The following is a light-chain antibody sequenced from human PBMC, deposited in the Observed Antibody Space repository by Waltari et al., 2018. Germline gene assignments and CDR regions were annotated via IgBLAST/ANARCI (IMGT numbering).Light chain of an antibody. CDR3: AVWDDSLSGFWV. Sequence: QSVVTQPPSASGTPGQRVTISCAGSSSNVGSNHVHWYQQFPGTAPKLLIYRNDQLPSGVPDRFACSKSGTSASLAISGLRSEDAADYYCAVWDDSLSGFWVFGGGTKLSVL. V-gene: IGLV1-47*01. CDR1: SSNVGSNH. CDR2: RND. J-gene: IGLJ3*02.